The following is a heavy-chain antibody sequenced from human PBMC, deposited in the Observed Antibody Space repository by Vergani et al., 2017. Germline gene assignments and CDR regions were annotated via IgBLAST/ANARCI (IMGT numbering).Heavy chain of an antibody. J-gene: IGHJ5*02. CDR1: GFTFSSYN. V-gene: IGHV3-48*01. Sequence: EVQLVESGGGLVQPGGSLRLSCAASGFTFSSYNMNWVGQAPGKGLEWVSYISSSSSTIYYADSVKGRFTISRDNAKNSLYLQMNSLRAEDTAVYYCARVPTTVTTNWFDPWGQGTLVTVSS. D-gene: IGHD4-17*01. CDR3: ARVPTTVTTNWFDP. CDR2: ISSSSSTI.